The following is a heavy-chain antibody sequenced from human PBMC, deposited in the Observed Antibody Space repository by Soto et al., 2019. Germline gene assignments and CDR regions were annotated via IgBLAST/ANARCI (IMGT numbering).Heavy chain of an antibody. V-gene: IGHV3-23*01. Sequence: EVQLLESGGGLVQPGGSLRLSCAASGFPFSTYAMTWVRQAPGKGLEWVSAISGSGGSTYYADAVKGRFTMSRDKSTNTLILQTNGLRAEDTAVYYCSKNWDTTFSSSSHWVQGTLVTFSS. D-gene: IGHD6-6*01. CDR3: SKNWDTTFSSSSH. J-gene: IGHJ4*02. CDR2: ISGSGGST. CDR1: GFPFSTYA.